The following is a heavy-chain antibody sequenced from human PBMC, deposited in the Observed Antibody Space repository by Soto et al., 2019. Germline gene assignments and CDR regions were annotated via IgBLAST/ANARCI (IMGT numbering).Heavy chain of an antibody. Sequence: AESLSPTCALYGGSFSGYYWSWVRQPPGKGLEWMGQINNSGSTNYNPSLKSRVTISVDTSKNQFSLKLSSVTAADTAVYYCARKSYGDYLGYWGQGTLVTVSS. CDR2: INNSGST. CDR1: GGSFSGYY. J-gene: IGHJ4*02. D-gene: IGHD4-17*01. V-gene: IGHV4-34*01. CDR3: ARKSYGDYLGY.